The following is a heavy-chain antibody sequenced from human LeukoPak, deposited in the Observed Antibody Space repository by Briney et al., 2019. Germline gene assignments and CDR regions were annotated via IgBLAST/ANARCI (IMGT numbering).Heavy chain of an antibody. CDR1: GGSISSYY. D-gene: IGHD3-3*01. V-gene: IGHV4-59*08. CDR2: IYYSGST. CDR3: ASGRGITIFGVVIADAFDI. Sequence: PSETLSLTCTVSGGSISSYYWSWIRQPPGKGLEWIGYIYYSGSTNYNPSLKSRVTISVDTSKNQFSLKLSSVTAADTAVYYCASGRGITIFGVVIADAFDIWGQGTMVTVSS. J-gene: IGHJ3*02.